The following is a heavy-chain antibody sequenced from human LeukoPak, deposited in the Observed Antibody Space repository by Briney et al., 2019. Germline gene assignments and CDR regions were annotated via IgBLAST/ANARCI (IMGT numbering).Heavy chain of an antibody. CDR1: GFTFTSYS. CDR2: ISSSSSTI. D-gene: IGHD6-19*01. J-gene: IGHJ4*02. CDR3: IVLAVAGTFGFDY. V-gene: IGHV3-48*01. Sequence: PGGSLRLSCAASGFTFTSYSMNWVREAPGKGLEWVLYISSSSSTIYYAASVKGRFTISRDNAKNSLYLQMNSLSAEDTAVYYCIVLAVAGTFGFDYWGQGTLVTVSS.